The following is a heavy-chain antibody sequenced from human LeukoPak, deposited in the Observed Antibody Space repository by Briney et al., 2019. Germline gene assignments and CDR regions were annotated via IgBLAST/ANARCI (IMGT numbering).Heavy chain of an antibody. Sequence: GGSLRLSCAASGFTFSDYYMSWIRQAPGKGLEWVSAISGSGGSTYYADSVKGRFTISRDNSKNTLYLQMNSLRAEDTAVYYCAKTLVLVTAIPYYFDYWGQGTLVTVSS. CDR1: GFTFSDYY. D-gene: IGHD2-21*02. J-gene: IGHJ4*02. V-gene: IGHV3-23*01. CDR2: ISGSGGST. CDR3: AKTLVLVTAIPYYFDY.